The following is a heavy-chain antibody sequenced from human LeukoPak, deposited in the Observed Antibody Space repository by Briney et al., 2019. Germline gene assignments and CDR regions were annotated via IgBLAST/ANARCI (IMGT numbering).Heavy chain of an antibody. CDR1: GYTLTELS. J-gene: IGHJ5*02. CDR2: INTNTGNP. D-gene: IGHD3-22*01. Sequence: ASVKVSCKVSGYTLTELSMHWVRQAPGKGLEWMGWINTNTGNPTYAQGFTGRFVFSLDTSVSTAYLQISSLKAEDTAVYYCARAVSYYYDSSGYYNWFDPWGQGTLVTVSS. CDR3: ARAVSYYYDSSGYYNWFDP. V-gene: IGHV7-4-1*02.